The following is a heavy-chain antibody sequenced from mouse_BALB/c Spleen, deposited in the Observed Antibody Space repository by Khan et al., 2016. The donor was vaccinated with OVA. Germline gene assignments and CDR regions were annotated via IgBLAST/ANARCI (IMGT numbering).Heavy chain of an antibody. J-gene: IGHJ4*01. Sequence: QLEESGPGLVKPSQSLSLTCTVTGYSITSDYAWNWIRQFPGNKLAWMGYISSSGSTSYNPSLKSRISITRDTSKNQFFLQLKSVTTEDTATYYCARSLYYSYWYALDYGGRGTSVTVAS. D-gene: IGHD2-12*01. V-gene: IGHV3-2*02. CDR1: GYSITSDYA. CDR3: ARSLYYSYWYALDY. CDR2: ISSSGST.